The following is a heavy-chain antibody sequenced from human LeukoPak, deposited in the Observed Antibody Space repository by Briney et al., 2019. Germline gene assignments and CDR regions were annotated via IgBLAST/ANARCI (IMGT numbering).Heavy chain of an antibody. V-gene: IGHV3-7*01. J-gene: IGHJ4*02. CDR3: AIWTSGNY. Sequence: PGGALRLSCADSQFTFNGSWMNWVRQAPGKGLEWVANMDPTGSQKRYVDAVKGRFTISKDNPGTALYLDMHSLRAEDTAIYYCAIWTSGNYWGQGTLVTVSS. D-gene: IGHD1-1*01. CDR2: MDPTGSQK. CDR1: QFTFNGSW.